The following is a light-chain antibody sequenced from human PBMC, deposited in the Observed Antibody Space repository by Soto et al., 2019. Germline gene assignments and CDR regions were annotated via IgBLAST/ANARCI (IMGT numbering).Light chain of an antibody. V-gene: IGKV1-39*01. CDR3: QQSYSTPLT. J-gene: IGKJ4*01. Sequence: DIQMTQSPSSLSASVGDRVTITCRASQSIRSYLNWYQQKPGKAPKLLIYATSSLQSGVPSRFSGSGSGTDFSLTISNLQPEDSATYYCQQSYSTPLTLGGGTKMEIK. CDR1: QSIRSY. CDR2: ATS.